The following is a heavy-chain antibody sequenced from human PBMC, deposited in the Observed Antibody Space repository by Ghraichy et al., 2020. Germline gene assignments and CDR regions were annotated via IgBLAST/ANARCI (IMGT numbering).Heavy chain of an antibody. D-gene: IGHD6-13*01. CDR3: ASDLMAAASQRFDP. CDR2: IYYSGST. J-gene: IGHJ5*02. V-gene: IGHV4-61*01. CDR1: GGSVSSGIYY. Sequence: SETLSLTCTVSGGSVSSGIYYWSWIRQPPGKGLEWIGYIYYSGSTNYNPSLKSRVTISVDTSKNQFSLKLSSVTAADTAVYYCASDLMAAASQRFDPWGQGTLVTVSS.